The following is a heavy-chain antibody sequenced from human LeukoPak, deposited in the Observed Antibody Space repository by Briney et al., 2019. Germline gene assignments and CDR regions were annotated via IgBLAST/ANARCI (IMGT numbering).Heavy chain of an antibody. CDR3: ARVYYYGSGSYFRHDYFDY. CDR1: GDSVSSNSAA. V-gene: IGHV6-1*01. Sequence: SQTLSHTCAISGDSVSSNSAAWNWIRQSPSRGLEWLGRTYYRSKWYNDYAVSVKSRITINPDTSKNQFSLQLNSVIPEDTAVYYCARVYYYGSGSYFRHDYFDYWGQGTLVTVSS. J-gene: IGHJ4*02. CDR2: TYYRSKWYN. D-gene: IGHD3-10*01.